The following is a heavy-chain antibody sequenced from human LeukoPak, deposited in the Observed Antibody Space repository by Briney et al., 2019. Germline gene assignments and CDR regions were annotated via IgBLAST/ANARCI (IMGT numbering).Heavy chain of an antibody. CDR3: ARDYYDSSGYSAEWFDP. J-gene: IGHJ5*02. Sequence: SETLSLTCTVSGGSISTYYWSWIRQPAGKGLEWIGRIYTSGSTNYNPSLKSRVTVSVDTSKNLFFLKLSSVTAADTAVYYCARDYYDSSGYSAEWFDPWGQGTLVAVSS. V-gene: IGHV4-4*07. CDR1: GGSISTYY. D-gene: IGHD3-22*01. CDR2: IYTSGST.